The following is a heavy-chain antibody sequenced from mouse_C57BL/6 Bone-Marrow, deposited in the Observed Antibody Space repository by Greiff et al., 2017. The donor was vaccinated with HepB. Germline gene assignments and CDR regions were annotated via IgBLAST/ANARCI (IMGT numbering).Heavy chain of an antibody. CDR2: IYPRSGNT. J-gene: IGHJ2*01. CDR1: GYTFTSYG. V-gene: IGHV1-81*01. Sequence: VQLKQSGAELARPGASVKLSCKASGYTFTSYGISWVKQRTGQGLEWIGEIYPRSGNTYYNEKFKGKATLTADKSSSTAYMELRSLTSEDSAVYFCARFPITTVVAYYFDYWGQGTTLTVSS. CDR3: ARFPITTVVAYYFDY. D-gene: IGHD1-1*01.